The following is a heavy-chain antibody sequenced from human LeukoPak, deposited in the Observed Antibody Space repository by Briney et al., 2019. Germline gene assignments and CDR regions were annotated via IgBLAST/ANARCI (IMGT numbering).Heavy chain of an antibody. CDR3: AEGWYSSSLFWFDP. Sequence: GGSLRLSCAASGFTFSSYAMSWVRQAPGKGLEWVSAISGSGGSTYYADSVKGRFTISRDNSKNTLHLQMNSLRAEDTAVYYCAEGWYSSSLFWFDPWGQGTLVTVSS. V-gene: IGHV3-23*01. CDR1: GFTFSSYA. CDR2: ISGSGGST. D-gene: IGHD6-13*01. J-gene: IGHJ5*02.